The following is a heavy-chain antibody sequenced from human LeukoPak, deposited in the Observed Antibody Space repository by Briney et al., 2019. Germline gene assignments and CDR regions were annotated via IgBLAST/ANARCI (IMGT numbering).Heavy chain of an antibody. D-gene: IGHD3-16*01. CDR1: DVSISSGSYY. CDR2: IYKSGST. CDR3: ARLYGYFDY. V-gene: IGHV4-39*01. J-gene: IGHJ4*02. Sequence: PSETLSLTCTVSDVSISSGSYYWGWIRRPPGKGLEWIGSIYKSGSTYYNPALKSRVTISVNSSKNQFSLKLRFVTAADTAVYYCARLYGYFDYWGQRILVTAS.